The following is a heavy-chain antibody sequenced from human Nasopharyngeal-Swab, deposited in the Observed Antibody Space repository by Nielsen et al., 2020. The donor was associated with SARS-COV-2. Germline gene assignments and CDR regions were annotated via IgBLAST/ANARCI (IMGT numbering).Heavy chain of an antibody. J-gene: IGHJ4*02. V-gene: IGHV1-18*01. Sequence: ASVKVSCQGSGYTFTSYGISWERQAPGQGLEWMGWISAYNGNTNYAQKLQGRVTMTTDTSTSTAYMELRSLRSDDTAVYYCASSGQGDVDYWGQGTLVTVSS. CDR1: GYTFTSYG. CDR2: ISAYNGNT. CDR3: ASSGQGDVDY. D-gene: IGHD3-16*01.